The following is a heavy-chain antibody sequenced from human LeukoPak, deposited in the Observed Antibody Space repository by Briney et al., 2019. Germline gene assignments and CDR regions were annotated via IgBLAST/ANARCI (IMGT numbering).Heavy chain of an antibody. J-gene: IGHJ4*02. Sequence: PSETLSLTCAVSGYSLGKNYYWGWIRQSPGKGLEWIGRIYGRASTSYNPSLMNRVTMSVDISKNHFSLQLTSVTAADTAVYYCARYDSRGSASTRFDYWGPGILVTVSS. CDR2: IYGRAST. CDR3: ARYDSRGSASTRFDY. D-gene: IGHD3-16*01. V-gene: IGHV4-38-2*01. CDR1: GYSLGKNYY.